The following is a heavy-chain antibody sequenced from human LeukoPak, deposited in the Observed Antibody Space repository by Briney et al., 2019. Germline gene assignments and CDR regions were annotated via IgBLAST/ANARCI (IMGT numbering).Heavy chain of an antibody. D-gene: IGHD2-8*02. CDR1: GFTLSNYW. CDR2: VDPDGTTT. CDR3: TRVQAGRSGLMDV. J-gene: IGHJ6*02. V-gene: IGHV3-74*01. Sequence: GGSLRLSCAASGFTLSNYWMHWVRQAPGEGLVWVLRVDPDGTTTNYADSVTGRFTTSRDNAKNTLYLQMNSLRAEDTALYYCTRVQAGRSGLMDVWGRGTTVTVSS.